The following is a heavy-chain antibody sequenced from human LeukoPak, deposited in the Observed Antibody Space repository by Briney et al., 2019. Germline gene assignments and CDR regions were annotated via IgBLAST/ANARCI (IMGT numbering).Heavy chain of an antibody. CDR3: ARSRSYGVNYFDN. CDR2: IYPSGST. V-gene: IGHV4-39*07. J-gene: IGHJ4*02. Sequence: PSETLSLTCTVSGGSISSSSYYWGWIRQPPGRGLEWIGEIYPSGSTNYNPSLKSRVTISVDKSKNQFSLKLTSVTAADTAVYYCARSRSYGVNYFDNWGQGTLVTVSS. CDR1: GGSISSSSYY. D-gene: IGHD4-17*01.